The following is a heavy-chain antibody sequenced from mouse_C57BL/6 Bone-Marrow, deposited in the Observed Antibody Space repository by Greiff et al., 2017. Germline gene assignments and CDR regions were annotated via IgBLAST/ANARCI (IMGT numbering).Heavy chain of an antibody. J-gene: IGHJ2*01. CDR3: ARDGYYPDY. V-gene: IGHV5-4*01. Sequence: EVQGVESGGGLVKPGGSLKLSCAASGFTFSSYAMSWVRQTPEKRLEWVATISDGGSYTYYPDNVKGRFTISRDNAKNNLYLQMSHLKSEDTAMYYCARDGYYPDYWGQGTTLTVSS. CDR2: ISDGGSYT. D-gene: IGHD2-2*01. CDR1: GFTFSSYA.